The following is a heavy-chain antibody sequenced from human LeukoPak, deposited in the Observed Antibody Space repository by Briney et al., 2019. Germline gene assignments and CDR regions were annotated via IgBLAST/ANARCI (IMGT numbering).Heavy chain of an antibody. CDR3: AKDGVVVVATSVYYYYYGMDV. D-gene: IGHD2-2*01. V-gene: IGHV1-69*02. Sequence: SVKVSCKASGGTFSSYTISWVRQAPGQGLEWMGRIIPILNITNYAQNFQGRVTLTADKSTSTAYMELSTLRSEDTAVYYCAKDGVVVVATSVYYYYYGMDVWGQGTTVTVSS. J-gene: IGHJ6*02. CDR2: IIPILNIT. CDR1: GGTFSSYT.